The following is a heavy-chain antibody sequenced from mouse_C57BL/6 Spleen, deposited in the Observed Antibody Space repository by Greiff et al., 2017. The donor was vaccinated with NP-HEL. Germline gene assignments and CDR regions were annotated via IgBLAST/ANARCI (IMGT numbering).Heavy chain of an antibody. CDR3: VRHYDGYYDAMDY. CDR1: GFSFNTYA. V-gene: IGHV10-1*01. J-gene: IGHJ4*01. D-gene: IGHD2-3*01. Sequence: EVKLVESGGGLVQPKGSLKLSCAASGFSFNTYAMNWVRQAPGKGLEWVARIRSKSNNYATYYADSVKDRFTISRDDSESMLYLQMNNLKTEDTAMYYCVRHYDGYYDAMDYWGQGTSVTVSS. CDR2: IRSKSNNYAT.